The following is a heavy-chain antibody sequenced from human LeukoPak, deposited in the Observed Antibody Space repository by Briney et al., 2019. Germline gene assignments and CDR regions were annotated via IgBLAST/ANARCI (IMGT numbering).Heavy chain of an antibody. J-gene: IGHJ2*01. CDR2: FYYSGST. CDR1: GGSISSYF. V-gene: IGHV4-59*08. D-gene: IGHD6-19*01. Sequence: SETLSLTCTVSGGSISSYFWSWLRQPPGKGLEWIGYFYYSGSTNYNPSLKSRVIISVDTSKNQFSLKLSSVTAADTAGYYCARQDAVAVPDWYFDLWGRGTLVTVSS. CDR3: ARQDAVAVPDWYFDL.